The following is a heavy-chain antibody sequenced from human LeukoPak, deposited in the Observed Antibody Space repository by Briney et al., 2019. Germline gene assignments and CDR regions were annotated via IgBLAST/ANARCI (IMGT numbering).Heavy chain of an antibody. D-gene: IGHD2-15*01. CDR1: GFTFDDYA. V-gene: IGHV3-9*01. CDR3: ADGGLGF. J-gene: IGHJ4*02. Sequence: GGSLRLSCAASGFTFDDYAMHWVRQAPGKGLEWVSGISWNSGSIGYADSVKGRFTISRDNAKNSLSLQMNSLRVEDTAVYYCADGGLGFWGQGTLVTVSS. CDR2: ISWNSGSI.